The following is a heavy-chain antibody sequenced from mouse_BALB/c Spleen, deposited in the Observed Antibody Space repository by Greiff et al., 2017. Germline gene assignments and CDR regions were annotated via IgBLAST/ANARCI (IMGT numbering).Heavy chain of an antibody. Sequence: QVQLKQSGPGLVAPSQSLSITCTVSGFLLTGYGVNWVRQPPGKGLEWLGMIWGDGSTDYNSALKSRLSISKDNSKSQVFLKMNSLQTDDTARYYCARDARLGRGFAYWGQGTLVTVSA. CDR1: GFLLTGYG. V-gene: IGHV2-6-7*01. D-gene: IGHD4-1*01. J-gene: IGHJ3*01. CDR2: IWGDGST. CDR3: ARDARLGRGFAY.